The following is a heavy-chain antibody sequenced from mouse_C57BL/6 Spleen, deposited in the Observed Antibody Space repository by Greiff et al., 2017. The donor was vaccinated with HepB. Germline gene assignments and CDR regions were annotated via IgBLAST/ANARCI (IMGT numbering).Heavy chain of an antibody. CDR3: ARRITTVVANYFDY. CDR2: IYPGSGST. V-gene: IGHV1-55*01. CDR1: GYTFTSYW. J-gene: IGHJ2*01. D-gene: IGHD1-1*01. Sequence: QVQLQQSGAELVKPGASVKMSCKASGYTFTSYWITWVKQRPGQGLEWIGDIYPGSGSTNYNEKFKSKATLTVDTSSSTAYMQLSSLTSEDSAVYYCARRITTVVANYFDYWGQGTTLTVSS.